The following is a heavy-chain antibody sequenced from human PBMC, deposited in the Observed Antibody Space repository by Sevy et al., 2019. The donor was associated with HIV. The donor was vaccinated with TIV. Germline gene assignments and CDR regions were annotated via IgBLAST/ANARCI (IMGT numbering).Heavy chain of an antibody. D-gene: IGHD3-3*01. CDR2: IYYSGST. CDR1: GGSISSGGYY. J-gene: IGHJ4*02. V-gene: IGHV4-31*03. Sequence: SETLSLTCTVSGGSISSGGYYWSWIRQHPGKGLEWIGYIYYSGSTYYNPSLKSRVTISVDTSKNQFSLKLSSVTAADTAVYYCASGITIFGVVGGYWGQGTLVTVSS. CDR3: ASGITIFGVVGGY.